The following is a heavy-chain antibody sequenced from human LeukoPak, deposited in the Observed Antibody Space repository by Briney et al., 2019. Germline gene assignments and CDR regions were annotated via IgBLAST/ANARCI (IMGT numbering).Heavy chain of an antibody. V-gene: IGHV4-59*12. CDR3: ARGGGAQTGEPIDY. J-gene: IGHJ4*02. CDR1: GGSISSYY. D-gene: IGHD7-27*01. Sequence: PSETLSLTCTVSGGSISSYYWSWIRQPPGKGLEWIGYIYYSGSTNYNPSLKSRVTMSVDTSKNQFSLKLSSVTAADTAVYYCARGGGAQTGEPIDYWGQGTLVTVSS. CDR2: IYYSGST.